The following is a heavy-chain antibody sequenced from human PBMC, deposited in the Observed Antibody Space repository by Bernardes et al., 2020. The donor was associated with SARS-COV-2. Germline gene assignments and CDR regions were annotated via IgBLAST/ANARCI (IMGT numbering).Heavy chain of an antibody. J-gene: IGHJ3*02. V-gene: IGHV4-61*01. CDR3: ARLYCTNGVCYGAFDI. CDR2: IYYSGST. Sequence: SETLSLTCTVSGGSVSSGSYYWSWIRQPPGKGLEWIGYIYYSGSTNYNPSLKSRVTISVDTSKNQFSLKLSSVTAADTAVYYCARLYCTNGVCYGAFDIWGQGTMVTVSS. D-gene: IGHD2-8*01. CDR1: GGSVSSGSYY.